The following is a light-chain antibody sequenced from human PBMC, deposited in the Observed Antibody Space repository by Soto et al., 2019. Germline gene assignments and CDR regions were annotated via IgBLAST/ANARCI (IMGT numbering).Light chain of an antibody. J-gene: IGKJ4*01. V-gene: IGKV3-20*01. CDR3: QQYNSWPLT. CDR2: GAS. Sequence: LTQTRHTLALSSGERATLSFRARQTVSSNHLAWYQQKPGQAPRLLIYGASSRATGIPDRFSGSGSGTDFTLTISRLEPEDFAVYYCQQYNSWPLTFGGGTKVDIK. CDR1: QTVSSNH.